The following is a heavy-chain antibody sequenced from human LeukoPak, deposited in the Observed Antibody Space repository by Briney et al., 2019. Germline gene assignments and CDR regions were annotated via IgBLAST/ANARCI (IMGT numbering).Heavy chain of an antibody. CDR1: GGIFSSYA. CDR2: IIPILGIA. J-gene: IGHJ4*02. V-gene: IGHV1-69*10. D-gene: IGHD2-2*01. CDR3: ARAAGYCSSTSCYVGYFDY. Sequence: AASVKVSCKASGGIFSSYAISWVRQAPGQGLEWMGGIIPILGIANYAQKFQGRVTITADKSTSTAYMELSSLRSEDTAVYYCARAAGYCSSTSCYVGYFDYWGQGTLVTVSS.